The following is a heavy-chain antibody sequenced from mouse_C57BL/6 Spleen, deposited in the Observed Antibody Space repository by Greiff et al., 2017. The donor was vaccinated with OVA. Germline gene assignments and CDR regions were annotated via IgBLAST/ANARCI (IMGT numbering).Heavy chain of an antibody. J-gene: IGHJ2*01. CDR3: ARQMDYGSSLDY. Sequence: EVQLVESGGDLVKPGGSLKLSCAASGFTFSSYGMSWVRQTPDKRLEWVATISSGGSYTYYPDSVKGRFTISRDNAKNTLYLQMSSLKSEDTAMYYCARQMDYGSSLDYWGQGTTLTVSS. D-gene: IGHD1-1*01. CDR2: ISSGGSYT. CDR1: GFTFSSYG. V-gene: IGHV5-6*01.